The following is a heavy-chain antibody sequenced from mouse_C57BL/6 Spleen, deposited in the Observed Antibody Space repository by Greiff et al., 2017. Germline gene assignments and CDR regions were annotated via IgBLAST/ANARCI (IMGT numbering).Heavy chain of an antibody. CDR2: ISNGGGST. Sequence: EVQLVESGGGLVQPGGSLKLSCAASGFTFSDYYMYWVRQTPEKRLEWVAYISNGGGSTYYPATVKGRFTISRDNAKNTLYLQRSRLKSEDTAMYYCARLITTVQDFDVWGTGTTVTVSS. V-gene: IGHV5-12*01. CDR1: GFTFSDYY. J-gene: IGHJ1*03. CDR3: ARLITTVQDFDV. D-gene: IGHD1-1*01.